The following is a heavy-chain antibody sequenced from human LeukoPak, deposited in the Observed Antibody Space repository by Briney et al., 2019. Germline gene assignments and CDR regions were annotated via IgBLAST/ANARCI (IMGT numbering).Heavy chain of an antibody. J-gene: IGHJ4*02. CDR2: IQYDGSDK. CDR1: EFTFSSYG. V-gene: IGHV3-30*02. CDR3: RDPFDY. Sequence: QPGGSLRLSCAASEFTFSSYGMLWVRQAPGKGLEWVAFIQYDGSDKYYADSVKGRFTISRDNSKNTLYLQMNSLRTEDAAVYYCRDPFDYWGQGTLVTVSS. D-gene: IGHD5-24*01.